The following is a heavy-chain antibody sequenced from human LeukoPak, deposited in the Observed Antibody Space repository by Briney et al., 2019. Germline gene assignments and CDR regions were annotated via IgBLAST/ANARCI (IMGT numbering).Heavy chain of an antibody. V-gene: IGHV3-7*01. Sequence: GGSLRLSCAASGFTFSSYWMSWVRQAPGKGLEWVANIKQDGSEKYYVDSVKGRFTISRDNAKNSLYLQMNSLRAEDTAVYYCARGGIAVAGTRENYYYMDVWGKGTTVTVSS. CDR3: ARGGIAVAGTRENYYYMDV. CDR2: IKQDGSEK. D-gene: IGHD6-19*01. J-gene: IGHJ6*03. CDR1: GFTFSSYW.